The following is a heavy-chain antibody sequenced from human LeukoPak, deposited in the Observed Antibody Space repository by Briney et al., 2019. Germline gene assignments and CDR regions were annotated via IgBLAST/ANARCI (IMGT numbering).Heavy chain of an antibody. CDR1: GYYFTGHF. CDR3: ARERIPVAGWFDP. CDR2: INPNSGGT. D-gene: IGHD6-19*01. J-gene: IGHJ5*02. V-gene: IGHV1-2*02. Sequence: ASVRVSCKASGYYFTGHFMHWVRQAPGQGLEWMGWINPNSGGTNYAQKFQGRVTMTRDTSITTVYMELSRLRSDDTAVYYCARERIPVAGWFDPWGRGTLVTVSS.